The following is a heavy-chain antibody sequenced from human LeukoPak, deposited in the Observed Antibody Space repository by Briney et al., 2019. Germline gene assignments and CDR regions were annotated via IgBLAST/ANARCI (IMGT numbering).Heavy chain of an antibody. Sequence: PSETLSLTCTVSGGSISSYYWSWIRQPPGKGLEWIGYIYYSGSTNYNPSLKSRVTISVDTSKNQFSLKLSSVTAADTAVYYCARESDLISSGWYRTDHWFDPWGQGTLVTVSS. CDR1: GGSISSYY. CDR3: ARESDLISSGWYRTDHWFDP. CDR2: IYYSGST. J-gene: IGHJ5*02. V-gene: IGHV4-59*12. D-gene: IGHD6-19*01.